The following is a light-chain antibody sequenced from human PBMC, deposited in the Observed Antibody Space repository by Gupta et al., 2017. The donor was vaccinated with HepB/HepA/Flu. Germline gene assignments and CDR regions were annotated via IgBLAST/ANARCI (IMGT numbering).Light chain of an antibody. CDR1: QSVSSY. CDR2: DAS. V-gene: IGKV3-11*01. CDR3: QQRSSWPRT. J-gene: IGKJ1*01. Sequence: DIVSTPSPATLSLSPGERATLSCRASQSVSSYLAWYQHKPGQAPRLLMYDASSRATGIPARFSGSGSGTDFTLNISNIEPEDFAVYYCQQRSSWPRTFGQGTKVEIK.